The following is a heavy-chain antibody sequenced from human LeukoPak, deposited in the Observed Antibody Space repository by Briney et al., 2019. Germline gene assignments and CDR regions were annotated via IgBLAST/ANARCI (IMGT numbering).Heavy chain of an antibody. J-gene: IGHJ4*02. D-gene: IGHD3-9*01. CDR3: SRIFYHGSTGYYPDH. V-gene: IGHV3-72*01. Sequence: GSLRLSCAVSGFTFSDHHMDWVRQAPGKGLEWIGRSKNKANAYSTVYAASVKGRFTFSRDDPKNSLYLQMDSLKDEDTAVYYCSRIFYHGSTGYYPDHWGQGTLVTVSS. CDR2: SKNKANAYST. CDR1: GFTFSDHH.